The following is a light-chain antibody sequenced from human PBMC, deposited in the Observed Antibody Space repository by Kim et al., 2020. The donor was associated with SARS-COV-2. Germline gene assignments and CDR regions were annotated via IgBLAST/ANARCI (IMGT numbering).Light chain of an antibody. Sequence: GQRVNISCSGGNSDIGANTVNWYQQFPGTAPKLLIYANDRRPSGVPDRFSVSQSGTSASLAISGLQSEDEADYYCATWDDSLNAWVFGGGTKLTVL. CDR2: AND. J-gene: IGLJ3*02. CDR3: ATWDDSLNAWV. V-gene: IGLV1-44*01. CDR1: NSDIGANT.